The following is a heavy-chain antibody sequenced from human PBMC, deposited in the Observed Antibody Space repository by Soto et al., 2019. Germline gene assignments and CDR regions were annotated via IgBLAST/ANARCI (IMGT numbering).Heavy chain of an antibody. D-gene: IGHD5-18*01. CDR3: ARDWSKFSYNYPYYYAMDA. Sequence: EVQLVETGGGLIQPGGSLRLSCTVSGFSVTNSYINWVRQAPGKGLEWVSILYSSGTTYYADSVRGRFTVSRDDSKNTLFLQMNSLRADDTAVYYCARDWSKFSYNYPYYYAMDAWGQGTTVTVSS. CDR1: GFSVTNSY. V-gene: IGHV3-53*02. CDR2: LYSSGTT. J-gene: IGHJ6*02.